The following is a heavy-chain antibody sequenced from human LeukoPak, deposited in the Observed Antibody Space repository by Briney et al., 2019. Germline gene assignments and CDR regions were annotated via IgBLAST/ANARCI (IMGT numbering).Heavy chain of an antibody. V-gene: IGHV1-69*05. D-gene: IGHD3-16*01. CDR3: ARVVRFAGSYYMDV. Sequence: GASVKVSCKASVGTFSSYAISWVRQAPGQGLECMGGIIPIFGTANYAQKFQGRVTITTDESTSTAYMELSSLRSEDTAVYYCARVVRFAGSYYMDVWGKGTTVTVSS. CDR1: VGTFSSYA. J-gene: IGHJ6*03. CDR2: IIPIFGTA.